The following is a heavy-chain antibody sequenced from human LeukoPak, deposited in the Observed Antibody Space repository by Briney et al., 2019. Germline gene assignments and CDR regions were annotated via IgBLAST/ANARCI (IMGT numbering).Heavy chain of an antibody. CDR2: LNSDGSST. Sequence: PGGSLRLSCAASGFTFSSYWMHWLRQAPGKGLVWVSRLNSDGSSTDYADSVKGRFTISRDNARNTLYLQMNSLRAEDTAVYYCARGYDYNWFDPWGQGTLVTVSS. D-gene: IGHD5-12*01. CDR1: GFTFSSYW. J-gene: IGHJ5*02. V-gene: IGHV3-74*01. CDR3: ARGYDYNWFDP.